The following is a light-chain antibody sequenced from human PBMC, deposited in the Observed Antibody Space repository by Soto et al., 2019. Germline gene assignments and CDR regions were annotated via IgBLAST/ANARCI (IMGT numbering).Light chain of an antibody. V-gene: IGKV3-20*01. CDR3: QQYGSSPRT. Sequence: EIVLTQSPGTLSLSPGERATLSCRASQSFTSNYLAWYQQKPGQAPRLLIYGASTRATGIPARFSGSGSVTDFTLTISRLEPEDFAMYYCQQYGSSPRTFGQGTKVEVK. CDR2: GAS. J-gene: IGKJ1*01. CDR1: QSFTSNY.